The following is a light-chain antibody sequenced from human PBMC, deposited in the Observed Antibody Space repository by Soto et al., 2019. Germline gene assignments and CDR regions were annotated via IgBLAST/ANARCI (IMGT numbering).Light chain of an antibody. Sequence: IVMTQSPATLSVSPGERAPLSCSASQSVSSNLAWYQQKPGQAPRLLIYGASTRATGIPARFSGSGSGTEFTLNISSLQYQDFAVYYCQQYNNWPPLTVGGGTQV. V-gene: IGKV3-15*01. CDR1: QSVSSN. CDR3: QQYNNWPPLT. J-gene: IGKJ4*01. CDR2: GAS.